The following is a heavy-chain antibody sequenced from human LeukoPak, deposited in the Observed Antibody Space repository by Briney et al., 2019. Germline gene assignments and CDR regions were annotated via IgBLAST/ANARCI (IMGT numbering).Heavy chain of an antibody. V-gene: IGHV3-30-3*01. CDR2: ISYDGSNK. Sequence: GRSLRLSCAASGFTFSSYAMHWVRQAPGKGLEWVAVISYDGSNKYYADSVKGRFTISRDNSKNTLYLQMNSLRAEDTAVYYCAKERPGVVIFDYWGQGTLVTVSS. D-gene: IGHD3-3*01. CDR1: GFTFSSYA. CDR3: AKERPGVVIFDY. J-gene: IGHJ4*02.